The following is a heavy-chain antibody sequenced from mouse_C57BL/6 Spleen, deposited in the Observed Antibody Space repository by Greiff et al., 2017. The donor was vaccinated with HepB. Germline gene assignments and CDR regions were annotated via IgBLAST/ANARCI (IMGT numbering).Heavy chain of an antibody. D-gene: IGHD1-1*01. CDR1: GFNIKDDY. Sequence: VQLKQSGAELVRPGASVKLSCTASGFNIKDDYMHWVKQRPEQGLEWIGWIDPENGDTEYASKFQGKATITADTSSNTAYLQLSSLTSEDTAVYYCTTLRFITTVRSDVWGTGTTVTVSS. J-gene: IGHJ1*03. CDR2: IDPENGDT. V-gene: IGHV14-4*01. CDR3: TTLRFITTVRSDV.